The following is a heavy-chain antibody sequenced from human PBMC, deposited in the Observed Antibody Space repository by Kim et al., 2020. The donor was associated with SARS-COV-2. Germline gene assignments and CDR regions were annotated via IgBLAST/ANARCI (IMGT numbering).Heavy chain of an antibody. D-gene: IGHD3-22*01. CDR1: GYSMTSGYY. CDR2: VYHSGSS. V-gene: IGHV4-38-2*02. J-gene: IGHJ1*01. Sequence: SETLSLTCTVSGYSMTSGYYWGWIRQPPGKGLEWIGSVYHSGSSYYNPSLKSRVTISKNTSENQFSLKLTSVTAADTAVYYCARIPTYYDSSGYFGWGQG. CDR3: ARIPTYYDSSGYFG.